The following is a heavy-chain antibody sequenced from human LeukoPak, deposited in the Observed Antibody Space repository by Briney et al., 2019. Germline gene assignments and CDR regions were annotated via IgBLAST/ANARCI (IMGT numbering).Heavy chain of an antibody. D-gene: IGHD3-3*01. CDR2: ISGSGGST. CDR3: ANPRDFWSGYYTPLDY. CDR1: GFTFSSYA. V-gene: IGHV3-23*01. Sequence: PGGSLRLSCAASGFTFSSYAMSWVRQAPGKGLEWVSAISGSGGSTYYADSVKGRFTISRDNSKNTLYLQMNSLRAEDTAVYYCANPRDFWSGYYTPLDYWGQGTLVTVSS. J-gene: IGHJ4*02.